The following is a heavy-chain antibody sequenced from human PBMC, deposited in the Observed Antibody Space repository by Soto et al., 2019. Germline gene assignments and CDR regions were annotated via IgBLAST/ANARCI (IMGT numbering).Heavy chain of an antibody. V-gene: IGHV5-51*01. J-gene: IGHJ6*02. Sequence: GESLKISCKGSGFNFSRFWIGWVRQMPGKGLEWMGIIYPGDSDTRYSPSFLGEVTISADKSISTAYLQWSSLEASDTAMYYCARVSPGTGTTYWLYYYDGMDVCGQGTTVTDSS. CDR3: ARVSPGTGTTYWLYYYDGMDV. CDR2: IYPGDSDT. D-gene: IGHD1-7*01. CDR1: GFNFSRFW.